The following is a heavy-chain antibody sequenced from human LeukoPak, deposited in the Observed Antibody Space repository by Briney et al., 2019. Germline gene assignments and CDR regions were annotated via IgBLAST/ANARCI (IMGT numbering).Heavy chain of an antibody. J-gene: IGHJ4*02. CDR1: GYTLTELS. CDR3: ATAPLFGISSGWRTFDY. CDR2: FDPEDGET. Sequence: ASVTVSFKVSGYTLTELSMHWVRQAPGKGLEWMGGFDPEDGETIYAQKFQGRVTMTEDTSTDTAYMELSSLRSEDTAVYYCATAPLFGISSGWRTFDYWGQGTLVTVSS. V-gene: IGHV1-24*01. D-gene: IGHD6-19*01.